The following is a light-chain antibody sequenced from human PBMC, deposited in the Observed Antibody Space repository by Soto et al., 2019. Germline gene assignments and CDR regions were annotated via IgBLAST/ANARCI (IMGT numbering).Light chain of an antibody. J-gene: IGKJ3*01. Sequence: DIVMTQSPLSLPVTPGEPASISCRSSQSLLHSNGYKYLNWYLQKPGQSPLLLIYLTSTRDSGVPDRFSGSVSGTDFTLKISKVEADDVGVYYCMQALQSPFTFGPGTKVYIK. CDR3: MQALQSPFT. V-gene: IGKV2-28*01. CDR2: LTS. CDR1: QSLLHSNGYKY.